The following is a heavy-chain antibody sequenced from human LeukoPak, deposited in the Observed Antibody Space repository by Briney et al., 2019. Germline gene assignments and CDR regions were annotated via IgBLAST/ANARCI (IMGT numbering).Heavy chain of an antibody. D-gene: IGHD6-19*01. J-gene: IGHJ3*02. CDR1: GFTFDDYG. CDR2: ISGSGGST. CDR3: ARGRLGQWLVDAFDI. V-gene: IGHV3-23*01. Sequence: QSGGSLRLSCAASGFTFDDYGMSWVRQAPGKGLEWVSAISGSGGSTYYADSVKGRFTISRDNSKNTLYLQMDSLRAEDTAVYYCARGRLGQWLVDAFDIWGQGTMVTVSS.